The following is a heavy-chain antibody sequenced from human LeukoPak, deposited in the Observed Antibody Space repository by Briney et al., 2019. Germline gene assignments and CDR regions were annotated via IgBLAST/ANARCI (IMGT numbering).Heavy chain of an antibody. D-gene: IGHD6-19*01. J-gene: IGHJ4*02. V-gene: IGHV3-23*01. CDR1: GFTFSSYA. CDR3: AKTTTGYSSGRYPGWPVDY. CDR2: ISGSGGST. Sequence: GGSLRLSCAASGFTFSSYAMSWVRQAPGKGLEWVSAISGSGGSTYYADSVKGRFTISRDNSKNTVYLQMNSLRAEDTAVYYCAKTTTGYSSGRYPGWPVDYWGQGTLVTVSS.